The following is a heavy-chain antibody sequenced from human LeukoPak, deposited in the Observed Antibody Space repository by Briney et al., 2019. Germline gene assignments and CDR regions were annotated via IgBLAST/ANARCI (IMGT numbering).Heavy chain of an antibody. V-gene: IGHV3-64D*09. CDR3: ARGKPITMPWGTGFDY. Sequence: GGSLRLSCSASGFTFSSYAMHWVRQAPGKGLEYVSAISSNGGSTYYADSVKGRFTISRDNSKNTLYLQMSSLRAEDTAVYYCARGKPITMPWGTGFDYWGQGTLVTVSS. J-gene: IGHJ4*02. CDR2: ISSNGGST. D-gene: IGHD3-10*01. CDR1: GFTFSSYA.